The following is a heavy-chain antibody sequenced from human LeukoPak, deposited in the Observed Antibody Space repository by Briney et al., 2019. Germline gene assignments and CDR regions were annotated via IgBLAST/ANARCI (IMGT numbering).Heavy chain of an antibody. V-gene: IGHV3-33*01. CDR2: IWYDGSKK. D-gene: IGHD2-21*02. Sequence: PGRSLRLSCAASGFTFSSYGMHCVRQAPGKGLERQAVIWYDGSKKHYADSVKGRFTISRDNSKNTLYLQMHRLRAEDTDVYYCARDTYSGACIFDYWGQGTLVTVSS. CDR3: ARDTYSGACIFDY. J-gene: IGHJ4*02. CDR1: GFTFSSYG.